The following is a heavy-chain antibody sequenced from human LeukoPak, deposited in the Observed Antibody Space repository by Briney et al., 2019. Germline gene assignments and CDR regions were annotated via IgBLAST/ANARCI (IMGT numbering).Heavy chain of an antibody. V-gene: IGHV3-23*01. Sequence: PVGCLRLSCVASVLTFSTNSMSSVREPPGVGLGWVSGISVSVITAYADSVKGRLTISRDNSKNTLYLQMNNLRAEDTALYYCAKGFSVRGRFDPWGQGTQVTVSS. CDR3: AKGFSVRGRFDP. D-gene: IGHD2-15*01. CDR2: ISVSVIT. CDR1: VLTFSTNS. J-gene: IGHJ5*02.